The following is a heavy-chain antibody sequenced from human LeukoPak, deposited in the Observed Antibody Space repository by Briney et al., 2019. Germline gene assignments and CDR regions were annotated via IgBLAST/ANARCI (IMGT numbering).Heavy chain of an antibody. CDR1: GFTFDDYA. CDR2: ISWNSGSI. Sequence: GRSLRLSCAASGFTFDDYAMHWVRHAPGKGLEWVSGISWNSGSIGYADSVKGRFTISRDNAKNSLYLQMNSLRAEDTALYYCAKCRGWDYYFDYWGQGTLVTVSS. CDR3: AKCRGWDYYFDY. V-gene: IGHV3-9*01. J-gene: IGHJ4*02. D-gene: IGHD6-19*01.